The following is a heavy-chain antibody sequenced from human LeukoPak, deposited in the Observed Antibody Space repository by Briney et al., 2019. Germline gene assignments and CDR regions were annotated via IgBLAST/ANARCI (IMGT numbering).Heavy chain of an antibody. CDR1: GKSFSGYY. CDR2: IDHRGRA. D-gene: IGHD5-18*01. J-gene: IGHJ6*04. CDR3: ARDVDTALMDV. Sequence: PSETLSLTCAVYGKSFSGYYWSWIRQPPGKGLEWIGEIDHRGRAKYNPSLKSRVSTSIDTSKNQFSLNLSSVTAADTAVYYCARDVDTALMDVWGEGTTVIVSS. V-gene: IGHV4-34*01.